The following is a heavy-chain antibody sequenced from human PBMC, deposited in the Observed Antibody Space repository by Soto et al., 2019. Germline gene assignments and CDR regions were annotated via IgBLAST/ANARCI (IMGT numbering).Heavy chain of an antibody. J-gene: IGHJ4*02. V-gene: IGHV3-15*01. CDR2: IKGEADGGTT. Sequence: PGGSLRLSCAASGFTFNNAWMSWVRQAPGKGLEWVGRIKGEADGGTTDYAAPVKGRITISRDHSKDTLYLQMNSLKTEDTAVYYCTTGLSNGYYNFDYWGQGTSVTVSS. CDR1: GFTFNNAW. D-gene: IGHD3-22*01. CDR3: TTGLSNGYYNFDY.